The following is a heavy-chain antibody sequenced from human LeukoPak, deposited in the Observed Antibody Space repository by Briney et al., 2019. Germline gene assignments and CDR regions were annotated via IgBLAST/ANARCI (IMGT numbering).Heavy chain of an antibody. J-gene: IGHJ4*02. Sequence: PGGSLRLSCAASGFTFSRYAMNWVRQAPGKGLEWVSSIASSGNYIYYADSVKGRFTLSRDNSKNTLYLQMNSLRAEDTAVYYCAKEGYCSGGSCYGPGYWGQGTLVTVSS. D-gene: IGHD2-15*01. CDR1: GFTFSRYA. V-gene: IGHV3-21*04. CDR3: AKEGYCSGGSCYGPGY. CDR2: IASSGNYI.